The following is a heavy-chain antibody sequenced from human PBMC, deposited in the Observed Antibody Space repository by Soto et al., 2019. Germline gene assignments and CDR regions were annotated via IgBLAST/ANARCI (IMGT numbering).Heavy chain of an antibody. CDR2: IWPSGGT. D-gene: IGHD2-2*02. J-gene: IGHJ4*02. V-gene: IGHV4-4*02. CDR1: GVSISSSNW. CDR3: ARDQAGDCSSTSCYSLGGFDY. Sequence: SETLSLTCAVSGVSISSSNWWTWVRQAPGKGLEWIGEIWPSGGTSYNPSLQSRVTISVDDSKNQFSLKLSSVTAADTAVYYCARDQAGDCSSTSCYSLGGFDYWGQGTLVTVSS.